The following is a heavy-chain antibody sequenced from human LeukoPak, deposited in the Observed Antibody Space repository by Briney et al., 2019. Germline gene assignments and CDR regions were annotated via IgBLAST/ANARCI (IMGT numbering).Heavy chain of an antibody. J-gene: IGHJ4*02. D-gene: IGHD3-10*01. Sequence: ASVKVSCKASGQSLTGYFIHWVRQAPGQGLEWVGRIDPNTGDTIYAQNFQGRVTVTSATSISTAYMELSRLTSDDTAVYFCARLGLHGSGTYYFFDFWGQGTLVTVSS. CDR1: GQSLTGYF. V-gene: IGHV1-2*06. CDR2: IDPNTGDT. CDR3: ARLGLHGSGTYYFFDF.